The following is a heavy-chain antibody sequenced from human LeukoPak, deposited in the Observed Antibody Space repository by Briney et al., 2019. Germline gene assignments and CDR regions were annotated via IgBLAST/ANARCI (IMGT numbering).Heavy chain of an antibody. J-gene: IGHJ4*02. CDR2: ITHSGST. CDR3: ARRLRFGAGIDY. Sequence: SETLSLTCAVYGGSFSGFYWSWIRQSPGKGLEWIGEITHSGSTNYNPSLKSRVTISVDTSKNQFSLKLSSVTAADTAVYYCARRLRFGAGIDYRGQGTLVTVSS. CDR1: GGSFSGFY. D-gene: IGHD3-10*01. V-gene: IGHV4-34*01.